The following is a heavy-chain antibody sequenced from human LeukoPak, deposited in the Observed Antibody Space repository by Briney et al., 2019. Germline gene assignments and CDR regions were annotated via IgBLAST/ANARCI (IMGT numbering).Heavy chain of an antibody. CDR2: VYTGGST. V-gene: IGHV4-61*02. CDR1: GASISSGNDY. J-gene: IGHJ4*02. Sequence: TSETLSLTCTVSGASISSGNDYWSWIRQPAGKGLEWIGRVYTGGSTNYNPSLKSRVTISVDTSKNQFSLKLSSVTAADTAVYYCARSPSAYSNHFDYWGQGTLVTVSS. CDR3: ARSPSAYSNHFDY. D-gene: IGHD4-11*01.